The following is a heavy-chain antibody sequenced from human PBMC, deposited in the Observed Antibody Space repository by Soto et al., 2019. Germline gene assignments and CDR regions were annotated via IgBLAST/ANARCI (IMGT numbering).Heavy chain of an antibody. CDR3: ASTPTIQLWTPFDY. V-gene: IGHV1-69*06. Sequence: AASVKVSCKASGGTFSSYAISWVRQAPGQGLEWMGGIIPIFGTANYAQKFQGRVTITAGKSTSTAYMELSSLRSEDTAVYYCASTPTIQLWTPFDYWGQGTLVTVSS. J-gene: IGHJ4*02. CDR2: IIPIFGTA. D-gene: IGHD5-18*01. CDR1: GGTFSSYA.